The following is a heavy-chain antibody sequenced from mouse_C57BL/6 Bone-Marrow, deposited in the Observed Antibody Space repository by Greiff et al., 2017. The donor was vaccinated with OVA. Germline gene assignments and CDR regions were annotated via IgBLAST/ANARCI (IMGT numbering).Heavy chain of an antibody. CDR3: AREGDGYYVAWFAY. Sequence: EVKLVESGGGLVKPGGSLKLSCAASGFTFSSYAMSWVRQTPEKRLEWVATISDGGSYTYYPDNVKGRFTISRDNAKNNLYLQMSHLKSEDTAMYYCAREGDGYYVAWFAYWGQGTLVTVSA. CDR1: GFTFSSYA. V-gene: IGHV5-4*01. CDR2: ISDGGSYT. D-gene: IGHD2-3*01. J-gene: IGHJ3*01.